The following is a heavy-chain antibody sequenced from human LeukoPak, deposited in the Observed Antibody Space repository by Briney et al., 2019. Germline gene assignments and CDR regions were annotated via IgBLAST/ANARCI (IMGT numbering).Heavy chain of an antibody. Sequence: GSLRLSCVASGFTFSNYGMHWVRQAPGKGLEWVAVISYDGRNKHYPDSVKGRFTISRDISTDTLWLQMDSLRTEDTAVYYCAKGPLRGTAAAIDYWGQGTLVTVSS. CDR2: ISYDGRNK. V-gene: IGHV3-30*18. D-gene: IGHD2-2*01. CDR1: GFTFSNYG. J-gene: IGHJ4*02. CDR3: AKGPLRGTAAAIDY.